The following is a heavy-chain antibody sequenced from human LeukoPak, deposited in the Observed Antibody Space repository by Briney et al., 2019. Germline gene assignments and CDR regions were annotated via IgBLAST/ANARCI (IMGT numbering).Heavy chain of an antibody. V-gene: IGHV5-51*01. J-gene: IGHJ5*02. CDR3: ARRRYCSSTSCARMGGNWFDP. Sequence: GESLKISCKGSGYSFTSYWIGWVRQMPGKGLEWMGIIYPGDSDTRYSPSFQGQVTISAGKSISTAYLQWSSLKASDTAMYYCARRRYCSSTSCARMGGNWFDPWGQGTLVTVSS. CDR2: IYPGDSDT. D-gene: IGHD2-2*01. CDR1: GYSFTSYW.